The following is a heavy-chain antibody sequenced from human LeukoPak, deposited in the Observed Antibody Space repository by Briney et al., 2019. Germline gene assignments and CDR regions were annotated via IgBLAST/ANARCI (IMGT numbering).Heavy chain of an antibody. D-gene: IGHD1-26*01. CDR3: ARQVGATSHRWYFDL. V-gene: IGHV1-69*05. Sequence: SVKVSCKASGGTFSSYAISWVRRAPGQGLEWMGGIIPIFGTANYAQKFQGRVTITTDESTSTAYMELSSLRSEDTAVYYCARQVGATSHRWYFDLWGRGTLVTVSS. J-gene: IGHJ2*01. CDR2: IIPIFGTA. CDR1: GGTFSSYA.